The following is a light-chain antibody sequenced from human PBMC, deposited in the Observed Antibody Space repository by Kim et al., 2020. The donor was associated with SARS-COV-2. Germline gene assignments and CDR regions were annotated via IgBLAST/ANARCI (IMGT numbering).Light chain of an antibody. CDR2: LGS. V-gene: IGKV2-28*01. Sequence: ASISCRSSQSLLHSNGYNYLDWYVQKPGQSPQLLIYLGSKRASGVPDRFSGSGSRTDFTLEISGVEAEDVGIYYCMQTLTLETPNTFGQGTKLEI. J-gene: IGKJ2*01. CDR1: QSLLHSNGYNY. CDR3: MQTLTLETPNT.